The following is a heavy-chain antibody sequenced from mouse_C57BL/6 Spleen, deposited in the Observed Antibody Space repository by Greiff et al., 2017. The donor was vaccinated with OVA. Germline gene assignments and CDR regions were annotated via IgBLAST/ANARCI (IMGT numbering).Heavy chain of an antibody. Sequence: DVQLVESGGGLVQPGGSLSLSCAASGFTFTDYYMSWVRQPPGKALEWLGFLRDKANGYTTEYSASVKGRFTISRDNSQSILYLQMNALRAEDSATYYGARSSYSNSWFAYWGQGTLVTVSA. CDR3: ARSSYSNSWFAY. V-gene: IGHV7-3*01. CDR2: LRDKANGYTT. J-gene: IGHJ3*01. CDR1: GFTFTDYY. D-gene: IGHD2-5*01.